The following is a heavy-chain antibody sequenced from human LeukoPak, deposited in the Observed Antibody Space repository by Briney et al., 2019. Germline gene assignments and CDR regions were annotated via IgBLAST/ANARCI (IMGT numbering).Heavy chain of an antibody. V-gene: IGHV3-48*04. D-gene: IGHD3-10*01. CDR3: ARGSAKAFDI. Sequence: GGSLRLSCAASGFTFSRYSMNWVRQAPGKGLEWVSYISASSTTIYYTDSVKGRFTISRDNAQNSLYLQMNSLRADDTAIYYCARGSAKAFDIWGQGTMVAVSS. CDR2: ISASSTTI. J-gene: IGHJ3*02. CDR1: GFTFSRYS.